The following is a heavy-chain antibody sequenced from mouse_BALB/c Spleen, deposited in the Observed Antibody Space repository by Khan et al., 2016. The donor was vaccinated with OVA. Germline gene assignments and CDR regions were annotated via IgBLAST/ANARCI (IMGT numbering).Heavy chain of an antibody. D-gene: IGHD2-10*01. J-gene: IGHJ4*01. V-gene: IGHV9-3-1*01. CDR1: GYTFTNYG. CDR2: INTYTGEP. Sequence: QIQLVQSGPELKKPGETVKISCKASGYTFTNYGMNWVKQSPGKALKWMGWINTYTGEPTYADDFKGRFAFSLETSASTAYLQINNLKNEDTATDCCARPPYFSYTLDYWGQGTSVTVSS. CDR3: ARPPYFSYTLDY.